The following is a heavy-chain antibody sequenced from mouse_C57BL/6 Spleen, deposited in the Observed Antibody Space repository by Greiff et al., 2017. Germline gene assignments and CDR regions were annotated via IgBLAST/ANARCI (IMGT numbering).Heavy chain of an antibody. CDR2: IWSGGST. J-gene: IGHJ2*01. V-gene: IGHV2-2*01. CDR3: ARNGDYGSSPPSYFDY. CDR1: GFSLTSYG. Sequence: VQLQQSGPGLVQPSQSLSITCTVSGFSLTSYGVHWVRQSPGKGLEWLGVIWSGGSTDYNAAFISRLSISKDNPKSQVFFKMNSLQADDTAIYYCARNGDYGSSPPSYFDYWGTGTTLTVSS. D-gene: IGHD1-1*01.